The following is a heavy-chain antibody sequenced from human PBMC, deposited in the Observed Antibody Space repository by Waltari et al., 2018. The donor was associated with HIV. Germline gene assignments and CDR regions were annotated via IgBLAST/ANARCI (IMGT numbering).Heavy chain of an antibody. J-gene: IGHJ3*02. CDR3: ATDRGVTDYKLLAGRADAFEI. V-gene: IGHV1-24*01. D-gene: IGHD3-10*01. CDR1: GYTVTAFS. CDR2: FDPEEGEM. Sequence: QVHLVQSGAEVKQPGASVKVSCKVSGYTVTAFSTHCVRQAPGRGLEWMGGFDPEEGEMIYAQKFQGRITMTEDTSTDTVYMELRSLRSEDTAVYFCATDRGVTDYKLLAGRADAFEIWGQGTKVTVSS.